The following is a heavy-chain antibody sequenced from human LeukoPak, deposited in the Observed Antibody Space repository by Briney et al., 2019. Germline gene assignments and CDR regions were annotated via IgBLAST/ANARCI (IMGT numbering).Heavy chain of an antibody. CDR2: ISAYNGNT. J-gene: IGHJ4*02. CDR1: GYTFTSYG. CDR3: AIVGLHYYDSSGYAPGDY. V-gene: IGHV1-18*01. D-gene: IGHD3-22*01. Sequence: VASVKVSCKASGYTFTSYGISWVRQAPGQGLEWMGRISAYNGNTNYAQKLQGRATMTTDTSTSTAYMELRSLRSDDTAVYYCAIVGLHYYDSSGYAPGDYWGQGTLVTVSS.